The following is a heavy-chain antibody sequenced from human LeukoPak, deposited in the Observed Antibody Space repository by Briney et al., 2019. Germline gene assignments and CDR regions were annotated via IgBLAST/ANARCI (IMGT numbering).Heavy chain of an antibody. J-gene: IGHJ6*02. CDR1: GGSISSYY. CDR3: ARMAGYSNFYYYYGMDV. Sequence: PSGTLSLTCTVSGGSISSYYWSWIRQPPGKGLEWIGYIYYTGSTNYYPSLKSRVTISVDTSKNQFSLRLTSVTAADTAVYYCARMAGYSNFYYYYGMDVWGQGTTVTV. V-gene: IGHV4-59*01. D-gene: IGHD6-13*01. CDR2: IYYTGST.